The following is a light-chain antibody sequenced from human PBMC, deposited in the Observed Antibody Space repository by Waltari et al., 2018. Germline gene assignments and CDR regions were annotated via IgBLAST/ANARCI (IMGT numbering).Light chain of an antibody. CDR2: KDT. CDR3: QSADNSGTYV. J-gene: IGLJ1*01. CDR1: ALPKQY. Sequence: SYELTQPPSVSVSPGRTARITCSGDALPKQYVSWYQWKAGQAPVVVIYKDTERPSGIPDRFSGSTSGTTVTLTISGVQAEDEADYFCQSADNSGTYVFGSGTQVTVL. V-gene: IGLV3-25*03.